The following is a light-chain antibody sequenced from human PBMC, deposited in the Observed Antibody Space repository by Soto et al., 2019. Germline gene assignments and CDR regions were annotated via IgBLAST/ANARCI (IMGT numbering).Light chain of an antibody. Sequence: LRLSPATVSLSQEERAALSFRASQSVSTFLAWYQQKPGQAPRLLIYDASTRATTTPGRFSGSGSGTEFTLTISSLQSEDFAVYFCYQYNNWPTFGQRTKVDNK. CDR3: YQYNNWPT. CDR1: QSVSTF. V-gene: IGKV3D-15*01. J-gene: IGKJ1*01. CDR2: DAS.